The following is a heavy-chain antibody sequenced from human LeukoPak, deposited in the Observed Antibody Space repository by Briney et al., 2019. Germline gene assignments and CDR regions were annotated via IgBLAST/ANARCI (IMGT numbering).Heavy chain of an antibody. CDR3: ARGGSGSYYSFYYYYYGMDV. Sequence: SVKVSCKASGGTFSSYAISWVRQAPGQGLEWMGRIIPILGIANYAQKFQGRVTITADKSTSTAYMELSSLRSEDTAVYYCARGGSGSYYSFYYYYYGMDVWGQGTTVTVSS. V-gene: IGHV1-69*04. J-gene: IGHJ6*02. D-gene: IGHD3-10*01. CDR2: IIPILGIA. CDR1: GGTFSSYA.